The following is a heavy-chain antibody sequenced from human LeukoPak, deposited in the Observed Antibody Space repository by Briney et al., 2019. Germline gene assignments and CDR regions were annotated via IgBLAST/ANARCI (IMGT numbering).Heavy chain of an antibody. CDR2: MKPDGSEK. CDR3: ARDNDGDLDY. D-gene: IGHD4-17*01. Sequence: GSLRLSCAASGFTFSSYWMAWVRQAPGKGPEWVANMKPDGSEKHYVDSVKGRFTISRDNAKSSMFLQMNILRAEDTAVYYCARDNDGDLDYWGRGTLVTVSS. V-gene: IGHV3-7*01. J-gene: IGHJ4*02. CDR1: GFTFSSYW.